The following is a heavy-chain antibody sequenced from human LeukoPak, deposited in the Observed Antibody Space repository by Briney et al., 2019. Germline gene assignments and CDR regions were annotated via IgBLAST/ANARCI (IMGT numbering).Heavy chain of an antibody. D-gene: IGHD2-21*01. J-gene: IGHJ4*02. Sequence: GGSLRLSCAAPGFTFSSYSMNWVRQAPGKGLEWVSYISSSSSTIYYADSVKGRFTISRDNAKDSLYLQMNSLRAEDTAVYYCARRLGGTYCGGDCTIDYWGQGTLVTVSS. CDR3: ARRLGGTYCGGDCTIDY. V-gene: IGHV3-48*01. CDR2: ISSSSSTI. CDR1: GFTFSSYS.